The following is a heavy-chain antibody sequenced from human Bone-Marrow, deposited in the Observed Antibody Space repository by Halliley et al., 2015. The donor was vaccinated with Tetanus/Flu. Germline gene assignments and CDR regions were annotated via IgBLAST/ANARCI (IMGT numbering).Heavy chain of an antibody. CDR1: GRTISTYF. J-gene: IGHJ4*02. CDR3: ARQMDGDYFDF. CDR2: INYTGNT. Sequence: TLSLTCSVSGRTISTYFWTWIRQPPGKGLEWLGDINYTGNTNYNPSLNSRVSISVDTSKNPFSLELSSVTATDTAVYFCARQMDGDYFDFWSPGTLVTVSS. V-gene: IGHV4-59*08. D-gene: IGHD4-17*01.